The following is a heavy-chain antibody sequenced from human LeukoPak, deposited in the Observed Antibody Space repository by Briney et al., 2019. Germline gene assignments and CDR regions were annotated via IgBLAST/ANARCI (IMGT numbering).Heavy chain of an antibody. Sequence: GGSLRLSCAASGFTVSTNYVSWVRQAPGKGLEWVSVIYRHGGTAYADSVQGRFSISRDNSKNTVDLQMNSLRAEDTAVYYCARGVIYDSEIYSYGDSWGQGTLVTVSS. CDR1: GFTVSTNY. V-gene: IGHV3-66*01. J-gene: IGHJ4*02. CDR2: IYRHGGT. CDR3: ARGVIYDSEIYSYGDS. D-gene: IGHD3-16*01.